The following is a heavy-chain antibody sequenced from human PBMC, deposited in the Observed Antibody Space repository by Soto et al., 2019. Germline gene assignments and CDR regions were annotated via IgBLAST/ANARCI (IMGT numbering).Heavy chain of an antibody. CDR3: ARIWEMATVAACDY. D-gene: IGHD3-16*01. J-gene: IGHJ4*02. CDR2: IYPGDSDT. CDR1: GYTFTNFW. V-gene: IGHV5-51*01. Sequence: GESLKISCRVSGYTFTNFWIGWVRQMPGKGLEWMGIIYPGDSDTRYSPSFQGQVTISVDKSISTAYLQWSGLKASDTAMYYCARIWEMATVAACDYWGQGTLVTVYS.